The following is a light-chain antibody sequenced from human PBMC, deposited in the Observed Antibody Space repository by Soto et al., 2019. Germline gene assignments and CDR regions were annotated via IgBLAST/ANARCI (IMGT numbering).Light chain of an antibody. V-gene: IGKV3-20*01. CDR3: QQSGNSPPT. CDR2: AAS. CDR1: KSVSTKF. J-gene: IGKJ1*01. Sequence: EIASTQPPGTLSWSPGERAAPSSRDTKSVSTKFLAWYQQKPGQPPRRLIYAASNWPTGIPDRFSGSGSGTEFTLTISRLEPEDIAVYYCQQSGNSPPTFGQGTKVDIK.